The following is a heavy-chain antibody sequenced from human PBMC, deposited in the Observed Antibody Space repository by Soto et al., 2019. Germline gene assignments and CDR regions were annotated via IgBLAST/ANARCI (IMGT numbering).Heavy chain of an antibody. CDR3: ARVRSTHPYYFDY. CDR1: GFTFSSYS. V-gene: IGHV3-21*01. D-gene: IGHD3-16*01. Sequence: EVQLVESGGGLVKPGGSLRLSCAASGFTFSSYSMNWVRQAPGKGLEWVSSISSSSSYIYYADSVKGRFTISRDNAKNSLYLQMNSLRAEDTAVYYCARVRSTHPYYFDYWGQGTLVTVSS. J-gene: IGHJ4*02. CDR2: ISSSSSYI.